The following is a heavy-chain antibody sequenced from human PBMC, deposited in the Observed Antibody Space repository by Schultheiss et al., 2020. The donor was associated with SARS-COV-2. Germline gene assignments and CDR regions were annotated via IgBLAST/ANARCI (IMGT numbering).Heavy chain of an antibody. CDR1: GGSISSSSYY. D-gene: IGHD6-6*01. CDR3: ARGKEYSSSSGWWFDP. Sequence: SETLSLTCTVSGGSISSSSYYWGWIRQPPGKGLEWIGSIYYSGSTYYNPSLKSRVTISVDTSKNQFSLKLSSVTAADTAVYYCARGKEYSSSSGWWFDPWGQGTLVTVSS. V-gene: IGHV4-39*01. J-gene: IGHJ5*02. CDR2: IYYSGST.